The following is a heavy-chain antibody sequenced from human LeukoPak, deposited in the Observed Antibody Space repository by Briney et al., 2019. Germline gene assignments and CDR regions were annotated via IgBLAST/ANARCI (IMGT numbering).Heavy chain of an antibody. D-gene: IGHD2-15*01. J-gene: IGHJ3*02. CDR2: FYSGGST. CDR1: GFTVSSNY. Sequence: PGGSLRLSCADSGFTVSSNYVSWVRQAPGKGLEWVSVFYSGGSTYYADFVKGRFTISRDNSKNTLYLQMNSLRAEDTAVYYCARKLLLSTALAAFDIWGQGTMVTVSS. V-gene: IGHV3-66*01. CDR3: ARKLLLSTALAAFDI.